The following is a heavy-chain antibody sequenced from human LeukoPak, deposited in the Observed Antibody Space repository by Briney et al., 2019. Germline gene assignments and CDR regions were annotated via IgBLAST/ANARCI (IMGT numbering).Heavy chain of an antibody. J-gene: IGHJ4*02. CDR2: ISSSSSYI. Sequence: GSLRLSCAASGFTFSSYGMNWVRQAPGKGLEWVSSISSSSSYIYYADSVKGRFTISRDNAKNSLYLQMNSLRAKDTAVYYCARDSDGYNPHYFDYWGQGTLVTVSS. V-gene: IGHV3-21*01. D-gene: IGHD5-24*01. CDR3: ARDSDGYNPHYFDY. CDR1: GFTFSSYG.